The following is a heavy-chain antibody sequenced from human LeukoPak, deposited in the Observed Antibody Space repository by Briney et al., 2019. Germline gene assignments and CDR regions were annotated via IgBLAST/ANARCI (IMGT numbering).Heavy chain of an antibody. V-gene: IGHV1-2*02. Sequence: GASVKVSCKASGYTFTVYYMHWVRQAPGQGLEWMGWINPNSGGTNYAKKFQGRVTITRDTSISTAYMELSRLRSDDTAVYYFARTVAGREWFVDWGQGTLVTVSA. D-gene: IGHD6-19*01. CDR3: ARTVAGREWFVD. CDR2: INPNSGGT. CDR1: GYTFTVYY. J-gene: IGHJ4*02.